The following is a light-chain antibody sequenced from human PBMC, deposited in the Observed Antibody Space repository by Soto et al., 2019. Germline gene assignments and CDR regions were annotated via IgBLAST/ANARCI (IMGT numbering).Light chain of an antibody. CDR2: GVS. J-gene: IGKJ2*01. CDR3: QQYVTSPYI. Sequence: DIVLTQSPGTLSLSPGERATLSCRASPSISSSYLAWYQQKPGQAPRLLIHGVSTRATGIPDRFSGSGSGTDFTLTISRLEPEDFAVYYCQQYVTSPYIFGQGTKVDIK. V-gene: IGKV3-20*01. CDR1: PSISSSY.